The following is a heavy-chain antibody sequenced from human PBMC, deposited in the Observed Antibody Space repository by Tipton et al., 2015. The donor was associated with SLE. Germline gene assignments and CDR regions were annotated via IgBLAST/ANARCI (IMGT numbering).Heavy chain of an antibody. CDR3: ARELIPLYGMDV. Sequence: SLRLSCAASGFTFSSYAMHWVRQAPGKGLEWVAVISHDGSNKYYADSVKGRFTISRDNSKNTLYLQMNSLRAEDTAVYYCARELIPLYGMDVWGQGTTVTVSS. D-gene: IGHD3-16*01. J-gene: IGHJ6*02. CDR1: GFTFSSYA. CDR2: ISHDGSNK. V-gene: IGHV3-30*04.